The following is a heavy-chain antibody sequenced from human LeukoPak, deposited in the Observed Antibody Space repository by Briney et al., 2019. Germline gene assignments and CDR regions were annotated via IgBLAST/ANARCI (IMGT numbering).Heavy chain of an antibody. V-gene: IGHV3-30*02. CDR2: IRYDGSIK. Sequence: GGSLRLSRAASGFTFNSYGMDWVRQAPGKGLEWVAFIRYDGSIKYYADSVKGRFTISRDNSKNTLYLQVNSLRAEDTAVYYCATSYDSSGHFDYWGQGTLVTVSS. J-gene: IGHJ4*02. CDR3: ATSYDSSGHFDY. D-gene: IGHD3-22*01. CDR1: GFTFNSYG.